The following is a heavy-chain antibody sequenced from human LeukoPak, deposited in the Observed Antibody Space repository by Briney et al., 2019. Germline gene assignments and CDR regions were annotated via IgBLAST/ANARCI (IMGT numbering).Heavy chain of an antibody. CDR3: ARADRLDGGPYLIGP. CDR1: GYSFTDYY. J-gene: IGHJ5*02. V-gene: IGHV1-2*02. Sequence: GPSVTVSCKSSGYSFTDYYMHWVRQAPGQGLESMGWINPNSGGTSSAQKFQGRVTMTRDTSITTVYMEVSWLTSDDTAIYYCARADRLDGGPYLIGPWGQGTLVTVSS. CDR2: INPNSGGT. D-gene: IGHD2-21*01.